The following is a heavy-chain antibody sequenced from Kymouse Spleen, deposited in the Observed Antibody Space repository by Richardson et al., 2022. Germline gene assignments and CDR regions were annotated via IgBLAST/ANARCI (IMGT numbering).Heavy chain of an antibody. J-gene: IGHJ4*02. V-gene: IGHV3-21*03. CDR3: ARAVAGTGYFDY. CDR2: ISSSSSYI. Sequence: EVQLVESGGGLVKPGGSLRLSCAASGFTFSSYSMNWVRQAPGKGLEWVSSISSSSSYIYYADSVKGRFTISRDNAKNSLYLQMNSLRAEDTAVYYCARAVAGTGYFDYWGQGTLVTVSS. CDR1: GFTFSSYS. D-gene: IGHD6-19*01.